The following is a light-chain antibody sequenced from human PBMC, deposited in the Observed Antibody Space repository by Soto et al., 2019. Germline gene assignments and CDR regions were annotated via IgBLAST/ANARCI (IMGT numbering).Light chain of an antibody. V-gene: IGLV2-14*01. CDR2: EVS. Sequence: QSALTQPASVSGSPGQSITISCTGSSSDFGYNYVSWYQQHPGKAPKLMIYEVSNRPSGVSNRFSGSKSGNTASLTISGLQAEDEADYYCSSYTSSSTLDVFGTGTKLTVL. J-gene: IGLJ1*01. CDR3: SSYTSSSTLDV. CDR1: SSDFGYNY.